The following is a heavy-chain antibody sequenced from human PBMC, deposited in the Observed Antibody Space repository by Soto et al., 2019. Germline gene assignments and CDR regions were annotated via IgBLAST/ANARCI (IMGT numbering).Heavy chain of an antibody. CDR1: GFSLSNARMG. CDR2: IFSNDEK. Sequence: QVTLKESGPVLVKPTETLTLTCTVSGFSLSNARMGVSWIRQPPGKALEWLAHIFSNDEKSYSTSLKSRLTISKDTSESQVVLTMTNMDPVDTATYYCARILHENRFPPPVPQLFDPWGQGTLVTVSS. V-gene: IGHV2-26*01. D-gene: IGHD1-1*01. J-gene: IGHJ5*02. CDR3: ARILHENRFPPPVPQLFDP.